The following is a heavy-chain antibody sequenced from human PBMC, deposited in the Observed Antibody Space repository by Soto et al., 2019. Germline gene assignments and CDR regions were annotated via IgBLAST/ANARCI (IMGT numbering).Heavy chain of an antibody. V-gene: IGHV1-3*01. CDR1: GYTFSTYG. CDR2: INANNDNT. CDR3: ARIFTPWDFDY. D-gene: IGHD3-9*01. Sequence: ASVKVSCKASGYTFSTYGIHWVRQAPGQRLEWMGWINANNDNTEYSQKFQGRVTITRDTSASTAYMELSSLRSEDTAVYYCARIFTPWDFDYWRQGTLVTVSS. J-gene: IGHJ4*02.